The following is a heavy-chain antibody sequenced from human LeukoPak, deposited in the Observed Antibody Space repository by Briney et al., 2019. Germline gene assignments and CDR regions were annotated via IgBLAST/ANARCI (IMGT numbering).Heavy chain of an antibody. J-gene: IGHJ3*02. CDR2: IKQDGIET. CDR3: ARFIASPGPDAFDI. Sequence: GGSLRLSCAASGFNSGNYWMSWVRQAPGQRLEWLANIKQDGIETYYLDSVKGRFTISRDSARNSVYLQMNSLRADETAVYFCARFIASPGPDAFDIWGQGTLVTVSS. V-gene: IGHV3-7*01. D-gene: IGHD6-13*01. CDR1: GFNSGNYW.